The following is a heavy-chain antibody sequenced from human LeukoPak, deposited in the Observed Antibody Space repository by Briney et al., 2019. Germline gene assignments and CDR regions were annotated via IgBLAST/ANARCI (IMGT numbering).Heavy chain of an antibody. CDR3: ARGYDNDAFDI. Sequence: ASVKVSCKASGYTFTSYDINWVRQATGQGLEWMGWMNPNSGNTGYAQKFQGRVTITRNTSISTAYMELSSLRSEDTTVYYCARGYDNDAFDIWGQGTMVTVSS. V-gene: IGHV1-8*03. CDR1: GYTFTSYD. J-gene: IGHJ3*02. D-gene: IGHD3-9*01. CDR2: MNPNSGNT.